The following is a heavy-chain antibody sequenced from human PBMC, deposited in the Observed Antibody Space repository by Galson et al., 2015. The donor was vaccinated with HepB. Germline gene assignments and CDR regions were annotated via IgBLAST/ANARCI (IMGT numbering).Heavy chain of an antibody. CDR3: ARKGFSSYSSPYYYYYYGMDV. D-gene: IGHD2-15*01. CDR1: GYTFTSYG. CDR2: ISAYNGNT. V-gene: IGHV1-18*04. J-gene: IGHJ6*02. Sequence: SVKVSCKASGYTFTSYGISWVRQAPGQGLEWMGWISAYNGNTNYAQKLQGRVTMTTDTSTSTAYMELRSLRSDDTAVYYCARKGFSSYSSPYYYYYYGMDVWGQGTTVTVSS.